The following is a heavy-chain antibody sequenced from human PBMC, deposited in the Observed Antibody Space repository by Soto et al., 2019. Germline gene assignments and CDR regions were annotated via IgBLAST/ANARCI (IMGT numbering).Heavy chain of an antibody. CDR2: ISNGGGST. J-gene: IGHJ4*02. CDR1: GFTFSSYA. V-gene: IGHV3-23*01. Sequence: VQLLESGGDLVQPGGSLRLSCAASGFTFSSYAMSWVRQAPGKGLEWVSTISNGGGSTYYADSVKGRFTISRDNSKNTLYLQMHSLRAEDTAVYYCAKATRVYYFDYWGQGTLVTVSS. CDR3: AKATRVYYFDY. D-gene: IGHD6-6*01.